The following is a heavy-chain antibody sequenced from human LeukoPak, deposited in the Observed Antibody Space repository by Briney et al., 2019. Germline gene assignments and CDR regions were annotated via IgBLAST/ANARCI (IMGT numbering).Heavy chain of an antibody. J-gene: IGHJ4*02. Sequence: PGGSLRLSCAASGFTFSSHWMHWVRQAPGKGLVWVARINGDGSSTRYADSVKGRFTISRDNAKNTLFLQMNSLRAEDTAVYYCARGNRPPDYWGQGTLVTVSS. CDR1: GFTFSSHW. V-gene: IGHV3-74*01. CDR3: ARGNRPPDY. CDR2: INGDGSST.